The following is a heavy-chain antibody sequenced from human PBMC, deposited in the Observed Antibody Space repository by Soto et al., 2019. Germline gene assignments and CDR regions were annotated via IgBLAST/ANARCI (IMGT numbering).Heavy chain of an antibody. CDR1: GGSIRSYY. CDR2: IYYSGST. D-gene: IGHD3-3*01. Sequence: SETLSLTCTVSGGSIRSYYWSWIRQPPGKGLEWIGYIYYSGSTNYNPSLKSRVTISVGTSKNQFSLKLSSVTAADTAVYYCARAYSAGMYYDFWSGYSSNWFDPWGQGTLVTVSS. V-gene: IGHV4-59*01. CDR3: ARAYSAGMYYDFWSGYSSNWFDP. J-gene: IGHJ5*02.